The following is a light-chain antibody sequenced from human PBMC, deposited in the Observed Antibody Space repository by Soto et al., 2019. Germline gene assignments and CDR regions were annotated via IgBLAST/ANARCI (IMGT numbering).Light chain of an antibody. Sequence: DIQMTQSPSSLSAAVGDRVTITCRSSQSISSYLNWYQQKPGKAPTLLIYAASSLQSGVPSRFSGSGSGTDFTLTISSLQPEDFATYYCQQSYSTPWTFGQGTKVYIK. J-gene: IGKJ1*01. CDR3: QQSYSTPWT. CDR2: AAS. CDR1: QSISSY. V-gene: IGKV1-39*01.